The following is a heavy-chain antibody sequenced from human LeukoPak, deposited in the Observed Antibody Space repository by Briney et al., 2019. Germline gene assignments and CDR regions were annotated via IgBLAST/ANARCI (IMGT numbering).Heavy chain of an antibody. V-gene: IGHV4-34*01. CDR1: GGSFSGYY. CDR2: INRSGST. J-gene: IGHJ4*02. CDR3: ARFAFAYFDY. Sequence: SETLSLTCAVYGGSFSGYYWSWIRQPPGKGLEWIGEINRSGSTNYNPSLKSRVTISVDTSKNQFSLKLSSVTAADTAVYYCARFAFAYFDYWGQGTLVTVSS.